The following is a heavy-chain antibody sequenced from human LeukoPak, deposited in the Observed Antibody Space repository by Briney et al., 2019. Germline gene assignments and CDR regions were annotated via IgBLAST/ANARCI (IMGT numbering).Heavy chain of an antibody. CDR1: GYSISSGYY. CDR2: IYNSGST. CDR3: ARDPPGPAYYYDQIEDAFDI. Sequence: KPSETLSLTCTVSGYSISSGYYWGWIRQPPGKGLEWIGSIYNSGSTYYNPSLKSRVTISVDTSKNQFSLKLSSVTAADTAVYYCARDPPGPAYYYDQIEDAFDIWGQGTMVTVSS. J-gene: IGHJ3*02. V-gene: IGHV4-38-2*02. D-gene: IGHD3-22*01.